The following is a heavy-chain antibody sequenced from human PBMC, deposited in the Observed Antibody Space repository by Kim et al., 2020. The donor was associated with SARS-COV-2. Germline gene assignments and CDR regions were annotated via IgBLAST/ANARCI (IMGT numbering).Heavy chain of an antibody. Sequence: GGSLRLSCAASGFTFSSYSMNWVRQAPGKGLEWVSSISSSSSYIYYADSVKGRFTISRDNAKNSLYLQMISLRAEDTAVYYCARVAAAGNWFDPWGQGTLVTVSS. D-gene: IGHD6-13*01. V-gene: IGHV3-21*01. J-gene: IGHJ5*02. CDR3: ARVAAAGNWFDP. CDR1: GFTFSSYS. CDR2: ISSSSSYI.